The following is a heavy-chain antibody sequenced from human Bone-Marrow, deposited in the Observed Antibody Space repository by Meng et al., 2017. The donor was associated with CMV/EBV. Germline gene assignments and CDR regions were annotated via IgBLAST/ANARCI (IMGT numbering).Heavy chain of an antibody. CDR3: ARVVPAAIGGWY. D-gene: IGHD2-2*01. Sequence: GEPLRISCAASGFTFSSYSMNWVRQAPGKGLEWVSSISSSSSYINYADSVKGRFTISRDNAKNSLYLQMNSLRAEDTAVYYCARVVPAAIGGWYRGQGTLVTVSS. CDR2: ISSSSSYI. CDR1: GFTFSSYS. V-gene: IGHV3-21*01. J-gene: IGHJ4*02.